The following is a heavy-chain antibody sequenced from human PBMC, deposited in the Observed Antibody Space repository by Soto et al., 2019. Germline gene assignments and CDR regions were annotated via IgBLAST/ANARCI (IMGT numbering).Heavy chain of an antibody. CDR3: DSYYYDSSGYYPMIS. CDR1: GFTFSNAW. Sequence: GGSPRLSCAASGFTFSNAWMNWVRQAPGKGLEWVGRIKSKADGGTTDYAAPVKGRFTISRDDSKNTLYLQMNSLKTEDTAVYYCDSYYYDSSGYYPMISWGQGTLVTVSS. J-gene: IGHJ5*02. D-gene: IGHD3-22*01. CDR2: IKSKADGGTT. V-gene: IGHV3-15*07.